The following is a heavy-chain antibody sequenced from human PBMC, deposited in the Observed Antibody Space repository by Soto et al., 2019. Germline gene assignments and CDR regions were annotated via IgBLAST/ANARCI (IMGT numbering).Heavy chain of an antibody. CDR2: INAGNGNT. D-gene: IGHD3-22*01. CDR3: ARSFDSSGYYATYY. CDR1: GYTFTSYA. Sequence: GASVKVSCKASGYTFTSYAMHWVRQAPGQRLEWMGWINAGNGNTKYSQKFQGRVTITRDTSASTAYMELSSLRSEDTAVYYCARSFDSSGYYATYYWGQGTLVTVSS. V-gene: IGHV1-3*01. J-gene: IGHJ4*02.